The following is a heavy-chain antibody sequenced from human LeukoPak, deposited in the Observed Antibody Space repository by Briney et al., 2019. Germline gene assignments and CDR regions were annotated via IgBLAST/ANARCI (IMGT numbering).Heavy chain of an antibody. CDR1: GFTVSCTY. V-gene: IGHV3-53*01. D-gene: IGHD3-9*01. CDR2: IYPGGST. Sequence: QAGGSLRLSCAASGFTVSCTYMSWVRQAPGKGLEWVSLIYPGGSTFYADSVKGRITISRDNSKNTLYLQMNSLRAEDTAVYYCAVDILPAGYYRAGFDYWSQGTLVTVSS. CDR3: AVDILPAGYYRAGFDY. J-gene: IGHJ4*02.